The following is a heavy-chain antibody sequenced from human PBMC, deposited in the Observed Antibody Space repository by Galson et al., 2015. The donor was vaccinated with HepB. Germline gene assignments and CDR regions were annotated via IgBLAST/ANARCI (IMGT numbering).Heavy chain of an antibody. CDR3: ARDGIRGDADYYYGMDV. V-gene: IGHV1-18*01. D-gene: IGHD3-10*01. CDR2: ISAYNGNT. Sequence: SVKVSCKASGYTFTSYGISWVRQAPGQGLEWMGWISAYNGNTNYAQKLQGRVTMTTDTSTSTAYMELRSLRSDDTAMYYCARDGIRGDADYYYGMDVWGQGTTVTVSS. J-gene: IGHJ6*02. CDR1: GYTFTSYG.